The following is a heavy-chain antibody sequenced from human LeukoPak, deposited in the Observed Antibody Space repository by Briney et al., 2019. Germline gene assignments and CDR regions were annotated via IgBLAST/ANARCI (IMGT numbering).Heavy chain of an antibody. D-gene: IGHD3-22*01. V-gene: IGHV4-59*08. CDR3: AGVRLPYYDSSGNPGAFDI. J-gene: IGHJ3*02. Sequence: SETLSLTCTVSGGSISSYYWSWSRQPPGKGLEWIGYIYYSGSTNYNPSLKSRVTISVDTSKNQFSLKLSSVTAADTAVYYCAGVRLPYYDSSGNPGAFDIWGQGTMVTVSS. CDR2: IYYSGST. CDR1: GGSISSYY.